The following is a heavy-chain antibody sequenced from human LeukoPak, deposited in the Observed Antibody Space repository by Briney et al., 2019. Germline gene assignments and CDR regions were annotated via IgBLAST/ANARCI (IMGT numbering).Heavy chain of an antibody. V-gene: IGHV4-4*07. CDR1: GGSTSSYY. CDR3: ARVRPRMITFGGIFDY. J-gene: IGHJ4*02. Sequence: SETLSLTCTVSGGSTSSYYWSWIRQSAGKGLEWIVSINHSWSTYYNPSLKSRVTISIDTSKNQFSLKLSSVTAADTAVYYCARVRPRMITFGGIFDYWGQGTLVTVSS. CDR2: INHSWST. D-gene: IGHD3-16*01.